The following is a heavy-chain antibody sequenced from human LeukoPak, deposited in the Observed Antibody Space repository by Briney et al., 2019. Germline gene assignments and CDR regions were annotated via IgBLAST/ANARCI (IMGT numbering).Heavy chain of an antibody. CDR1: GFSLSTRGMR. D-gene: IGHD4-17*01. J-gene: IGHJ4*02. CDR2: IDWDDDK. CDR3: ARSRRDYGDYDY. Sequence: SGPALVKPTQPLTLTCTFSGFSLSTRGMRVSWIRQPPGKALEWLARIDWDDDKFYSTSLKTRLTISKDTTKNQVVLTTTNMEPMDAATYYCARSRRDYGDYDYRGQGTLGTVSP. V-gene: IGHV2-70*04.